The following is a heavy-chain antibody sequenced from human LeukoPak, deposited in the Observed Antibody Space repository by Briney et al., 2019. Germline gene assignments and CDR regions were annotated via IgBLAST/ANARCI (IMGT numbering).Heavy chain of an antibody. D-gene: IGHD2-15*01. CDR3: ARDRRVVAATLRYYYGMDV. J-gene: IGHJ6*02. Sequence: ASVKVSCKASGYTFTSYGISWGRQAPGQGLEWMGWISAYNGNTNYAQKLQGRVTMTTDTSTSTAYMELRSLRSDDTAVYYCARDRRVVAATLRYYYGMDVWGQGTTVTVSS. V-gene: IGHV1-18*01. CDR1: GYTFTSYG. CDR2: ISAYNGNT.